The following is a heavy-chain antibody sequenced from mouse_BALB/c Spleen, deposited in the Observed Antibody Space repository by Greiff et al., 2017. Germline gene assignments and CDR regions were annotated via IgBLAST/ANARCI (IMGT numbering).Heavy chain of an antibody. CDR2: INSNGGST. CDR1: GFTFSSYG. CDR3: AREGITTATGYFDV. D-gene: IGHD1-2*01. V-gene: IGHV5-6-3*01. J-gene: IGHJ1*01. Sequence: EVHLVESGGGLVQPGGSLKLSCAASGFTFSSYGMSWVRQTPDKRLELVATINSNGGSTYYPDSVKGRFTISRDNAKNTLYLQMSSLKSEDTAMYYCAREGITTATGYFDVWGAGTTVTVSS.